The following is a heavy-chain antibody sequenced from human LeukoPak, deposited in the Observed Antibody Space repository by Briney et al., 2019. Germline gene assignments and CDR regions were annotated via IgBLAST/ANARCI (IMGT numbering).Heavy chain of an antibody. CDR3: ARVLEWAAAGDAFDI. CDR1: GFTFSSYW. J-gene: IGHJ3*02. CDR2: IKQDGSEK. Sequence: GGSLRLSCAASGFTFSSYWMSWVRQAPGKGLEWVANIKQDGSEKYYVDSVKGRFTISRDNAKNSLYLQMNSLRAEDTAVYYCARVLEWAAAGDAFDIWGQGTMVTVSS. V-gene: IGHV3-7*01. D-gene: IGHD6-13*01.